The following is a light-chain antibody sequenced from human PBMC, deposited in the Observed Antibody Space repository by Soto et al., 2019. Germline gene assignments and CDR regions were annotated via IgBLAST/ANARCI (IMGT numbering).Light chain of an antibody. CDR1: SSDVGGSNY. CDR2: DVS. CDR3: TSYTSSRLRV. J-gene: IGLJ3*02. Sequence: QSVLTQPASVSGSPGQSITISCTGTSSDVGGSNYVSWYQQHPGKAPKLIIYDVSNRPSGVSLRFSGSKSGNTASLTISGLQAEDEADYYCTSYTSSRLRVFGGGTQLTVL. V-gene: IGLV2-14*01.